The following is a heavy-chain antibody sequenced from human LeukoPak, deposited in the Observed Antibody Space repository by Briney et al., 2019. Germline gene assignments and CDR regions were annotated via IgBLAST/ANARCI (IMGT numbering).Heavy chain of an antibody. CDR1: GFIFDDYG. J-gene: IGHJ4*02. Sequence: PGGSLRLSCAASGFIFDDYGMSWVRQAPGKGLEWVSDINWNGSITGYADSVKGRFTISRDNAKNSLYLQMNSLRAEDTALYYCAKDIGRNYGDYIFDYWGQGTLVTVSS. CDR3: AKDIGRNYGDYIFDY. V-gene: IGHV3-20*04. D-gene: IGHD4-17*01. CDR2: INWNGSIT.